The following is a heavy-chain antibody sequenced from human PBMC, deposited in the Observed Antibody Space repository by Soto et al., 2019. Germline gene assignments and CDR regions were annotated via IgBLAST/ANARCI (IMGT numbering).Heavy chain of an antibody. V-gene: IGHV3-9*01. CDR2: ISWDSGTI. J-gene: IGHJ5*02. CDR1: GFTFDNCG. D-gene: IGHD6-19*01. CDR3: TREQSDDNYFDP. Sequence: PGGSLRLSCAASGFTFDNCGMHWVRQAPGKGLEWVSGISWDSGTIGYADSVKGRFTISRDDAKNSLYLQMNSLRREDTAVYYCTREQSDDNYFDPWGQGTLVTVSS.